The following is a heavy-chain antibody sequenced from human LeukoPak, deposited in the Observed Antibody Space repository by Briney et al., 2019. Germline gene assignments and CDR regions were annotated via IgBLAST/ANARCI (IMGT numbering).Heavy chain of an antibody. D-gene: IGHD4-17*01. Sequence: SETLSLTCTVSGRSISGSYWSWLRQPPGKGLEWIAYMYNSGSTNYNPSLKSRVTISIDTSKNQFSLKLSSLTAADTAIYCCARGIESYGDYGYWGQGILVTVSS. J-gene: IGHJ4*02. V-gene: IGHV4-59*01. CDR1: GRSISGSY. CDR2: MYNSGST. CDR3: ARGIESYGDYGY.